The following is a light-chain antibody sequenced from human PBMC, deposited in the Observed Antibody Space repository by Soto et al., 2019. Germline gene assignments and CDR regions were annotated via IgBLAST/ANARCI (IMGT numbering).Light chain of an antibody. V-gene: IGKV3-20*01. CDR2: GAS. Sequence: EIVLTQSPGTLSLSPGERATLSCRASPSVSSSYLAWYHQKPGQAPRLLIYGASSRATGIPDRFSGSGSGTGFTLTISRLEPEDFAVYYGQQYGSSPPWTFGQGTKVEIK. CDR3: QQYGSSPPWT. J-gene: IGKJ1*01. CDR1: PSVSSSY.